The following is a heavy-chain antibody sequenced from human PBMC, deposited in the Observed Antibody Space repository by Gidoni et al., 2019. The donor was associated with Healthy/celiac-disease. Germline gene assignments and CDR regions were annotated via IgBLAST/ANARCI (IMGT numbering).Heavy chain of an antibody. CDR2: INHSGST. D-gene: IGHD6-6*01. Sequence: QVQLQQWGAGLLKPSETLSLTCAVYGGSFSGYYWSWIRQPPGKGLEWIGEINHSGSTNYNPSLKSRVTISVDTSKNQFSLKLSSVTAADTAVYYCARGAVDGSFFDYWGQGTLVTVSS. V-gene: IGHV4-34*01. CDR3: ARGAVDGSFFDY. J-gene: IGHJ4*02. CDR1: GGSFSGYY.